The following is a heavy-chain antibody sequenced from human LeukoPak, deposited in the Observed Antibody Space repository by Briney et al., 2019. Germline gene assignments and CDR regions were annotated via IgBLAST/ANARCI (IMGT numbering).Heavy chain of an antibody. CDR2: IYYSGST. CDR3: ARDHTETSSLNFRNYYYYGMDI. D-gene: IGHD4-11*01. CDR1: SGSIRSGDYS. J-gene: IGHJ6*02. Sequence: SQTLSLTCTVSSGSIRSGDYSWNWIRQHPGKGLEWIGYIYYSGSTYYNPSLTSRVTMSVDTSKNQFSLKLSSVTAADTAIYYCARDHTETSSLNFRNYYYYGMDIWGQGTTVIVSS. V-gene: IGHV4-31*03.